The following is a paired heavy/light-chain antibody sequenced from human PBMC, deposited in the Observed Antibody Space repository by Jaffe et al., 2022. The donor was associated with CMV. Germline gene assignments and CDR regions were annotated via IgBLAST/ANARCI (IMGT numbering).Heavy chain of an antibody. CDR1: GFTFSNYG. V-gene: IGHV3-23*01. CDR3: ANLGMGAATG. D-gene: IGHD1-26*01. Sequence: EVQLLESGGGLVQPGGSLRLSCVASGFTFSNYGLNWVRQAPGKGLEWVSLISGSSRSIYYADSVKGRFTISRDNSRNTVFLQMNSLRAEDTAVYYCANLGMGAATGWGQGTTVTVAS. CDR2: ISGSSRSI. J-gene: IGHJ6*02.
Light chain of an antibody. J-gene: IGLJ3*02. CDR2: DVT. CDR1: SSDVGRYDY. CDR3: TSYTSSSTWV. Sequence: QSALTQPASVSGSPGQSITIACTGTSSDVGRYDYVSWFQQHPGKAPKLVIYDVTNRPSGVSNRFSGSKSGNAASLTISGLQAEDEADYYCTSYTSSSTWVFGGGTKLTVL. V-gene: IGLV2-14*03.